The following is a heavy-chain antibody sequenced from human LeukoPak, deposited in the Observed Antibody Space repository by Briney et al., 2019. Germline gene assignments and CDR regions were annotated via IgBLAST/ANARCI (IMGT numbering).Heavy chain of an antibody. J-gene: IGHJ5*02. V-gene: IGHV3-23*01. CDR1: GFTFSSYE. CDR2: ISGSGGST. D-gene: IGHD3-10*01. Sequence: GGSLRLSCAASGFTFSSYEMNWVRQAPGKGLEWVSAISGSGGSTYYADSVKGRFTISRDNSKNTLYLQMNSLRAEDTAVYYCAREELLWFGDYGWFDPWGQGTLVTVSS. CDR3: AREELLWFGDYGWFDP.